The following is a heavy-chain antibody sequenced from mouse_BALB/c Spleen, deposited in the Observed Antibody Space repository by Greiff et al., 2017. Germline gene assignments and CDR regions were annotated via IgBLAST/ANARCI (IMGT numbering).Heavy chain of an antibody. CDR2: ISSGSSTI. CDR1: GFTFSSFG. Sequence: EVKLVESGGGLVQPGGSRKLSCAASGFTFSSFGMHWVRQAPEKGLEWVAYISSGSSTIYYADTVKGRFTISRDNPKNTLFLQMTSLRSEDTAMYYCARGEAGDFDYWGQGTTLTVSS. V-gene: IGHV5-17*02. J-gene: IGHJ2*01. D-gene: IGHD1-1*02. CDR3: ARGEAGDFDY.